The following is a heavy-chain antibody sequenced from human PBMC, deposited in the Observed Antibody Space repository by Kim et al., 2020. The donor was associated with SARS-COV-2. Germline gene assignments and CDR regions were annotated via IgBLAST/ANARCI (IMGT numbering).Heavy chain of an antibody. CDR3: ARDPSPADTSGRYWFDTFDI. Sequence: GGSLRLSCTASGFTFSHYWMTWLRQAPGKGLEWVANIKTDGSEKNYVDSVKGRFTISRDNVKNSLYLQMHSLRAEDTAVYYCARDPSPADTSGRYWFDTFDIWGQGTMVTVSS. D-gene: IGHD3-22*01. J-gene: IGHJ3*02. CDR2: IKTDGSEK. CDR1: GFTFSHYW. V-gene: IGHV3-7*01.